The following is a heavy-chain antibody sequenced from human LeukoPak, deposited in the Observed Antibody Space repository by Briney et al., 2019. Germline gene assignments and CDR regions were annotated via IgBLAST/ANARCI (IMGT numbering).Heavy chain of an antibody. J-gene: IGHJ3*02. V-gene: IGHV3-23*01. Sequence: PGGSLRLSCAASGFTFSNYWMHWVRQAPGKGLEWVSGISGSSGSTNYADSVKGRFTISRDNSKNTLFLQMNSLTAEDTAIYSCARPRLEYCSGGSRFDAFDIWGQGTMVTVSS. CDR2: ISGSSGST. CDR3: ARPRLEYCSGGSRFDAFDI. CDR1: GFTFSNYW. D-gene: IGHD2-15*01.